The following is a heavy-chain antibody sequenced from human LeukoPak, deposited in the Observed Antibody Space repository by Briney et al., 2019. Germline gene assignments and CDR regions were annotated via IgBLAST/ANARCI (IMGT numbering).Heavy chain of an antibody. CDR1: GFTFDKFG. J-gene: IGHJ6*03. CDR2: ITSRSSPI. CDR3: TRVPGVVYYDYMDV. Sequence: GGSLRLSCAASGFTFDKFGMNWVRQAPGKGLEWIAFITSRSSPIYYADSVKGRFTISRDNANHSLFLQMESLRAEDTAIYYCTRVPGVVYYDYMDVWGKGTTVTVSS. D-gene: IGHD2-15*01. V-gene: IGHV3-48*01.